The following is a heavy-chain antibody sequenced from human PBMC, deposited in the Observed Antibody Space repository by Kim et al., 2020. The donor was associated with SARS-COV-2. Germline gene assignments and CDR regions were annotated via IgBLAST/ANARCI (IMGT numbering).Heavy chain of an antibody. Sequence: GGSLRLSCEGSGFTFSGYWMNWVRQAPGKGLEWVANIKEDGTAKNYVHSVEGRFTISRDNAKNSLYLEMNSLRAEDTALYYCARDFDRFDRSGSVDFWGQGTLVTVSS. CDR3: ARDFDRFDRSGSVDF. V-gene: IGHV3-7*03. J-gene: IGHJ4*02. CDR2: IKEDGTAK. D-gene: IGHD3-22*01. CDR1: GFTFSGYW.